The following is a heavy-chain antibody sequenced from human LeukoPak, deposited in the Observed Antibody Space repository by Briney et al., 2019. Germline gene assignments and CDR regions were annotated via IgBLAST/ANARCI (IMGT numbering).Heavy chain of an antibody. Sequence: ASVKVSCKASGGTFSSYAISWVRQAPGQGLEWMGRIIPIFGTANYAQKFQGRVTITTDESTSTAYMELSSLRSEDTAVYYCARGAAMVAYYFDYWGQGTLVTVSS. J-gene: IGHJ4*02. CDR1: GGTFSSYA. CDR3: ARGAAMVAYYFDY. V-gene: IGHV1-69*05. CDR2: IIPIFGTA. D-gene: IGHD5-18*01.